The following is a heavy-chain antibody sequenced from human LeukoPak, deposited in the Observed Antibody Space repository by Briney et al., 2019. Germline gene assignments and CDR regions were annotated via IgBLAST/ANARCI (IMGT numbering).Heavy chain of an antibody. CDR2: LWYDGSNE. J-gene: IGHJ3*02. Sequence: QPWRSLRLSCAASGFTFSRYGMHWVGQAPGKGLEWVAVLWYDGSNEAYADSVKGRFTNSRDNSKNTLYLQMNSLRAEDTAVYYCAREPYYASGSYYPIWGQGTLVTVSS. CDR3: AREPYYASGSYYPI. V-gene: IGHV3-33*01. CDR1: GFTFSRYG. D-gene: IGHD3-10*01.